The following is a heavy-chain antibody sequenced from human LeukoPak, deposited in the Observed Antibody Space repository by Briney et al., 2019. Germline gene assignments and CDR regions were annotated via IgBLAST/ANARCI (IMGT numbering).Heavy chain of an antibody. Sequence: GGSLRLSCAASGFTFINACMSWVRQAPGKGLEWVGRLKSKTDGGTTDYAAPVKGRFTISRDDAKNTLYLQMNSLKIEDTAVYYCTTESSRPPNLWFGGLLVLRWFDPWGQGTLVTVSS. J-gene: IGHJ5*02. CDR3: TTESSRPPNLWFGGLLVLRWFDP. V-gene: IGHV3-15*01. CDR2: LKSKTDGGTT. D-gene: IGHD3-10*01. CDR1: GFTFINAC.